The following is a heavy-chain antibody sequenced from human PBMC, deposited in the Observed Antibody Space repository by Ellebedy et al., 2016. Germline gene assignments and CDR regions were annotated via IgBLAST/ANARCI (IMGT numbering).Heavy chain of an antibody. CDR1: RGSISLSY. D-gene: IGHD5-18*01. CDR3: ARGGWLDAFDI. V-gene: IGHV4-59*13. CDR2: VHYSGST. Sequence: PETLSLTXTVSRGSISLSYWSWIRQPPGKGLAWIGYVHYSGSTNYNPSLKSRVSISIDTSKNQFSLRLSSVTAADTAVYFCARGGWLDAFDIWGQGTMVTVSS. J-gene: IGHJ3*02.